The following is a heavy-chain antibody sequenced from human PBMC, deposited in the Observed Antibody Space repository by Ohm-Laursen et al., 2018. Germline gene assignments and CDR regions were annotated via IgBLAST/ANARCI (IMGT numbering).Heavy chain of an antibody. CDR2: IWYDGSNK. D-gene: IGHD6-13*01. V-gene: IGHV3-33*01. CDR3: ARDQYSSSWYPYYGMDV. CDR1: GFTFSSYG. J-gene: IGHJ6*02. Sequence: SLRLSCAASGFTFSSYGMHWVRQAPGKGLEWVAVIWYDGSNKYYADSVKGRFTISRDNSKNTLYLQMNSLRAEDTAVYYCARDQYSSSWYPYYGMDVWGQGTTVTVSS.